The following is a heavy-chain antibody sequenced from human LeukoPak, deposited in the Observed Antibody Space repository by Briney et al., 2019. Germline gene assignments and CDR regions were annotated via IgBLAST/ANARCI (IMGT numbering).Heavy chain of an antibody. J-gene: IGHJ4*02. V-gene: IGHV4-34*01. CDR3: ARGHRYCSSTSCLLGRDY. Sequence: SEXLSLTCAVYGGSFSGYYWSWLRQPPGKGLEWIGEINHSGSNNYNPSLTSRVTISVDTSKNQFSLKLSSVTAADTAVYYCARGHRYCSSTSCLLGRDYWGQGTLVTVSS. CDR1: GGSFSGYY. CDR2: INHSGSN. D-gene: IGHD2-2*01.